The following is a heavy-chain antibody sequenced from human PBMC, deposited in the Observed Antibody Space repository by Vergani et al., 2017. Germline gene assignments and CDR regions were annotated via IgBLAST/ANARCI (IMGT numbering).Heavy chain of an antibody. D-gene: IGHD3-22*01. CDR1: GYTFTSYG. Sequence: QVQLVQSGAEVKKPGASVKVSCKASGYTFTSYGISWVRQAPGQGLVWMGGIIPIFGTANYAQKFQGRVTITADESTSTAYMELSSLRSEDTAVYYCARDERPYYYDSSGYFRWGQGTLVTVSS. V-gene: IGHV1-69*13. J-gene: IGHJ4*02. CDR2: IIPIFGTA. CDR3: ARDERPYYYDSSGYFR.